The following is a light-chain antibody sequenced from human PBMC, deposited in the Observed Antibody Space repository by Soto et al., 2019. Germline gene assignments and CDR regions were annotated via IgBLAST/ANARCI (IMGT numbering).Light chain of an antibody. CDR3: QQYNNWPYT. CDR1: QSVSSN. J-gene: IGKJ2*01. V-gene: IGKV3-15*01. CDR2: GAS. Sequence: EIVMTQSPDTLSVSPGERATLSCRASQSVSSNLAWYQQKPGQAARLLIFGASTRATGIPARFSGSGSGTEFTLTISSLQSEDFAVYHCQQYNNWPYTFGQGTTLEIK.